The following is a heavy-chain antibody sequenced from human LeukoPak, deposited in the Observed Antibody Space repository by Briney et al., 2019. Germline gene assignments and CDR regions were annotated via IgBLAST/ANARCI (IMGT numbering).Heavy chain of an antibody. Sequence: ASVKVSCKASGYTFTSYGISWGRQAPGQGLGWMGWISAYNGNTNYAQKLQGRITITKDTSTIKAYMELRSLRSADTAVYYCARGSYDFWSGYYTYTGYYYMDVWGKGTTVTVSS. J-gene: IGHJ6*03. CDR1: GYTFTSYG. CDR3: ARGSYDFWSGYYTYTGYYYMDV. D-gene: IGHD3-3*01. V-gene: IGHV1-18*01. CDR2: ISAYNGNT.